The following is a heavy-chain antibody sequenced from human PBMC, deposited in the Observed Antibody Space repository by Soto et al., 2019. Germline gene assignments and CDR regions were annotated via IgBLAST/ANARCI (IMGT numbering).Heavy chain of an antibody. V-gene: IGHV4-34*01. J-gene: IGHJ5*02. CDR1: GGSFIGYY. Sequence: PSETLSLTCAVYGGSFIGYYWSWIRQPPGKGLEWIGEINHSGSTNYNPSLKSRVTISVDTSKNQFSLKLSSVTAADTAVYYCARGNCKSTKPGIAVAGPRHWFDPWGQGTLVTVSS. CDR2: INHSGST. CDR3: ARGNCKSTKPGIAVAGPRHWFDP. D-gene: IGHD6-19*01.